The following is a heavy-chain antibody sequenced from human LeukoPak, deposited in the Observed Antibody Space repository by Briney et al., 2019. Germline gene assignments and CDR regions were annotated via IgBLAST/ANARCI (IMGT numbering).Heavy chain of an antibody. J-gene: IGHJ6*02. D-gene: IGHD5-12*01. CDR3: ARGRGYSGYSPRNPQNYGMDV. CDR2: INPNSGGT. CDR1: GYTFTGYY. Sequence: GASVKVSCKASGYTFTGYYMHWVRQAPGQGLEWMGWINPNSGGTNYAQKFQGRVTMTRDTSTSTVYMELSSLRSEDTAVYYCARGRGYSGYSPRNPQNYGMDVWGQGTTVTVSS. V-gene: IGHV1-2*02.